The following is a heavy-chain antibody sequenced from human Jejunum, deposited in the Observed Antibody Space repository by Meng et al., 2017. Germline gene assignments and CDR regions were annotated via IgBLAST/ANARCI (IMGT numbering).Heavy chain of an antibody. D-gene: IGHD3-10*01. CDR3: LRGRDY. J-gene: IGHJ4*02. CDR1: GFNCTNYG. V-gene: IGHV3-33*01. CDR2: IWHDGSKV. Sequence: QVQLVASGGGVVQPGKSLRLSCAASGFNCTNYGMHWVRQAPGKGLEWVAVIWHDGSKVFYADSVRGRFTISRDNSHNTVDLQMNSVRVDDTAVYFCLRGRDYWGQGTLVTVSS.